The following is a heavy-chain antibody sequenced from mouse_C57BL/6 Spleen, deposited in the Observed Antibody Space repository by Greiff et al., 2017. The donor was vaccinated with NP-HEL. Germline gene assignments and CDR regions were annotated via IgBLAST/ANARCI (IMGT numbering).Heavy chain of an antibody. Sequence: VQLQQSGAELVRPGTSVKVSCKASGYAFTNYLIEWVKQRPGQGLEWIGVINPGSGGTNYNEKFKGKATLTADKSSSTAYMQLSSLTSEDSAVYCCARRGYYDALFAYWGQGTLVTVSA. CDR1: GYAFTNYL. CDR2: INPGSGGT. V-gene: IGHV1-54*01. CDR3: ARRGYYDALFAY. J-gene: IGHJ3*01. D-gene: IGHD2-4*01.